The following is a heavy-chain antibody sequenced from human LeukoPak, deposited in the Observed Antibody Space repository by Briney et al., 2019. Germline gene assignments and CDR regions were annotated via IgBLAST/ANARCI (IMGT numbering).Heavy chain of an antibody. D-gene: IGHD6-19*01. V-gene: IGHV3-21*01. CDR1: GFTFISYS. J-gene: IGHJ4*02. Sequence: GGSLRLSCAASGFTFISYSMNWVRQAPGKGLEWVSSISSSSSYIYYADSVKGRFTISRDNAKNSLYLQMNSLRAEDTAVYYCARGGVYSSGLYVDYWGQGTLVTVSS. CDR3: ARGGVYSSGLYVDY. CDR2: ISSSSSYI.